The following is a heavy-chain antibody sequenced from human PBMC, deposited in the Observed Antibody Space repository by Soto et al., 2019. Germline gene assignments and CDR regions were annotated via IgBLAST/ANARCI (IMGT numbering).Heavy chain of an antibody. D-gene: IGHD6-19*01. V-gene: IGHV3-21*01. J-gene: IGHJ4*02. CDR2: IGSSSSYI. CDR3: ARSKIAVAGTGEFDY. Sequence: GGSLRLSCAASGFTFSSYSMSWVRQAPGKGLEWVSSIGSSSSYINYADSVRGRFTISRDNAKNSLYLQMNSLRAEDTAVYYCARSKIAVAGTGEFDYWGQGTLVTVSS. CDR1: GFTFSSYS.